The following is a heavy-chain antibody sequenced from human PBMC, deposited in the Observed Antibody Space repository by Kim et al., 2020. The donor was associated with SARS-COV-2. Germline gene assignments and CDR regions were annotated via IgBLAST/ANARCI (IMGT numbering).Heavy chain of an antibody. J-gene: IGHJ4*02. D-gene: IGHD2-8*01. Sequence: GGSLRLSCAVSGFSVSSYYMNWVRQAPGKGLEWVSIIQVDGTTYYAESVKGRFTISRDNSRNTLHLQMNSLRTEDTAVYYCAGDNELGYWGQGTLGTLSS. CDR2: IQVDGTT. V-gene: IGHV3-53*01. CDR1: GFSVSSYY. CDR3: AGDNELGY.